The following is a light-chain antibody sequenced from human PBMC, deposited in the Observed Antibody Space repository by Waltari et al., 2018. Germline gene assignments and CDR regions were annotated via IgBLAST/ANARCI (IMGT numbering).Light chain of an antibody. CDR3: QTGGHGTCV. V-gene: IGLV4-69*01. CDR1: SGPSSNI. J-gene: IGLJ3*02. Sequence: QLVLTQSPSASASLGAPVKFTCTLSSGPSSNIIAWHQQQPEKGPRYLMKGNRDGSHSKGAEIPDRFSVSGSGTERYLTISSVQSEDEADYYCQTGGHGTCVFGGGTKLTVL. CDR2: GNRDGSH.